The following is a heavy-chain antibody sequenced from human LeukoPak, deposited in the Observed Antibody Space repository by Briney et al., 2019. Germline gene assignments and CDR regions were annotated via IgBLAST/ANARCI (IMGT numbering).Heavy chain of an antibody. CDR2: ISSRSTYI. CDR1: AFTFSSYS. D-gene: IGHD3-10*01. Sequence: GGSLRLFCAASAFTFSSYSMNWVRQAPGKGLEWVSSISSRSTYIYYADSLKGRFTISRDNAKNSLYLQMNSLRAEDTAVYYCAARDSYGSGSYPIDYWGQGTLVTVSS. CDR3: AARDSYGSGSYPIDY. J-gene: IGHJ4*02. V-gene: IGHV3-21*01.